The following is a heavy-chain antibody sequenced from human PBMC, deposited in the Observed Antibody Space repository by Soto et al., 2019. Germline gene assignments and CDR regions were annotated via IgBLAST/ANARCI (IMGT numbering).Heavy chain of an antibody. CDR2: TGGSGDT. CDR1: RFTLRIYV. V-gene: IGHV3-23*01. J-gene: IGHJ3*02. D-gene: IGHD2-21*01. CDR3: ATSGHCGGLMWSSFDI. Sequence: EVQLLESGGGLVQPGGSLRPSCAASRFTLRIYVVNWVRQAPGKRLEWVSTTGGSGDTYYPDSVKGRLTLSRDNSKNTVYLEMITVRAEDTGVYYCATSGHCGGLMWSSFDIWGQGTVVTVPS.